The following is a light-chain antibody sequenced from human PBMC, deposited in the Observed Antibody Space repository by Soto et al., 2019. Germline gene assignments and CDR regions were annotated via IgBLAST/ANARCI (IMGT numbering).Light chain of an antibody. V-gene: IGKV3-15*01. CDR1: QSVSSN. CDR3: QQYNNWPFT. Sequence: EIVMTQSPATLSVSPGERATLSCRASQSVSSNLAWYQQKPGQAPRLLIYGASTRATGIPARFSGSGSGTDVTLPISSRQSADFAVYYCQQYNNWPFTFGPGTKVDIK. J-gene: IGKJ3*01. CDR2: GAS.